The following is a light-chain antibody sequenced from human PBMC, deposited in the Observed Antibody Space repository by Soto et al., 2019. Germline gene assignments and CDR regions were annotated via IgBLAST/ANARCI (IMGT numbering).Light chain of an antibody. J-gene: IGKJ1*01. V-gene: IGKV1-9*01. Sequence: IQFTQSPSSLHASVGDRVTITCRASQAVSSYLVWYQQKPGMAPKLLIYGASTLQSGVPPRFSGSGSGTDFTLTINALRPEDSATYFCQQVETYPWTFGQRTKLEVK. CDR3: QQVETYPWT. CDR1: QAVSSY. CDR2: GAS.